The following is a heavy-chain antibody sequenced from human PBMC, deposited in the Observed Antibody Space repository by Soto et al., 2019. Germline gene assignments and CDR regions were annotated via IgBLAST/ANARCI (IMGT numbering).Heavy chain of an antibody. J-gene: IGHJ4*02. D-gene: IGHD6-19*01. CDR3: AVLGGVAGPWLVDY. CDR2: IIPIFGTA. V-gene: IGHV1-69*13. Sequence: QVQLVQSGAEVKKPGSTLKVSCKASKDTFSSYAISWVRQAPGQGLEWMGGIIPIFGTANYAQKFEGRVTINADESTSTAYMELSSLRSEDMAVYYCAVLGGVAGPWLVDYWGRGTLVTVSS. CDR1: KDTFSSYA.